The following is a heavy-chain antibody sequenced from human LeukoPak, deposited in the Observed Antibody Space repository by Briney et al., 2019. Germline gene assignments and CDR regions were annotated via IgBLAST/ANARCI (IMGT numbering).Heavy chain of an antibody. CDR2: IYPGDSDT. V-gene: IGHV5-51*01. CDR3: ARLLGPRFLEWPLDY. J-gene: IGHJ4*02. CDR1: GYNFSTYW. Sequence: GESLKISCKGSGYNFSTYWIGWVRQMPGKGLEWMGVIYPGDSDTRYSPSFQGQVTISADKSISTAYLQWSSLKASDTAMYYCARLLGPRFLEWPLDYWGQGTLVTVSS. D-gene: IGHD3-3*01.